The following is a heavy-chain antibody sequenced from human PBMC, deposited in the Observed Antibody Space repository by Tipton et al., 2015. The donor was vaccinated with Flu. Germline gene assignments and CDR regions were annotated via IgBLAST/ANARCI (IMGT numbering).Heavy chain of an antibody. Sequence: LRLSCTVSGGSISSSSYYWGWIRQPPGKGLEWIGSIYYSGSTYYNPSLKRRVTISVDTSKNQFSLKLSPVTAADTAVYYCARCRGYFYDVDYWGQGTRVNGSS. CDR2: IYYSGST. V-gene: IGHV4-39*01. J-gene: IGHJ4*02. CDR1: GGSISSSSYY. D-gene: IGHD3-22*01. CDR3: ARCRGYFYDVDY.